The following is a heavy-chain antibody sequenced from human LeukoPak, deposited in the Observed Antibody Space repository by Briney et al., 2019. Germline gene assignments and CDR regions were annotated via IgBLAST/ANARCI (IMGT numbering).Heavy chain of an antibody. CDR1: GGSISSSSYY. Sequence: KPSETLSLTCTVSGGSISSSSYYWGWIRQPPGKGLEWIGSIYYSGSTYYNPSLKSRVTISVDTSKNQFSLKLSSVPAADTAVYXXXXEVYSSGWYDWFDPWGQGTLVTVSS. V-gene: IGHV4-39*03. CDR3: XXEVYSSGWYDWFDP. J-gene: IGHJ5*02. CDR2: IYYSGST. D-gene: IGHD6-19*01.